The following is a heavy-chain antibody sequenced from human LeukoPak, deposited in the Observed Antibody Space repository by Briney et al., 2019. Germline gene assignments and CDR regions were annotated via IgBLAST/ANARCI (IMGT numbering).Heavy chain of an antibody. CDR1: EYTLTELS. CDR3: ATDHAQWLVPYY. D-gene: IGHD6-19*01. J-gene: IGHJ4*02. Sequence: ASVKVSCKVSEYTLTELSIHWVRQTPGNGLEWMGGFGPADGETIYAQKFQGRVTMTEDTSTDTAYMQLSSLRSEDTAVYYCATDHAQWLVPYYWGQGTLVTVSS. V-gene: IGHV1-24*01. CDR2: FGPADGET.